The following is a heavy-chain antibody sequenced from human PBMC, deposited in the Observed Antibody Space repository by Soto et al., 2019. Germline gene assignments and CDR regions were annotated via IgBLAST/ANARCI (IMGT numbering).Heavy chain of an antibody. V-gene: IGHV4-59*01. CDR3: ARDPGYCTNGVCPIFDF. CDR1: GDSIKNDF. J-gene: IGHJ4*02. D-gene: IGHD2-8*01. CDR2: FYHSGTT. Sequence: SETLSLTCTVSGDSIKNDFWSWVRQPPGKGLEWIGHFYHSGTTNYSPALKSRVTISIDQSKNQFSLRLNSVTAADTAVYFCARDPGYCTNGVCPIFDFWGQGIPVTVS.